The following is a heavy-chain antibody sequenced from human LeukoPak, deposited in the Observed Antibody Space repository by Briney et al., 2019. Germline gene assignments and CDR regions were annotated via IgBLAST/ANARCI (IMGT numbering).Heavy chain of an antibody. J-gene: IGHJ6*02. Sequence: MPSETLSLTCAVYGGSFSGYYWSWIRQPPGKGLEWIGEINHSGSTNYNPSLKSRVTISVDTSKNQFSLKLSSVTAADTAVYYCTRGPSSSGYYTYYYYGLDVWGQGTTVTVSS. CDR3: TRGPSSSGYYTYYYYGLDV. V-gene: IGHV4-34*01. CDR2: INHSGST. CDR1: GGSFSGYY. D-gene: IGHD3-22*01.